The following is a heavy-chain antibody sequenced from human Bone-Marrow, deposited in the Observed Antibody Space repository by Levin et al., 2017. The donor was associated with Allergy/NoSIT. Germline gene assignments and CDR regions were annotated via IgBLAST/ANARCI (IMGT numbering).Heavy chain of an antibody. CDR1: GGSISTYY. Sequence: AGGSLRLSCTVSGGSISTYYWSWIRQPPGQGLEWIGYISYSGSTKYNPSLKSRITISVDTSKNQFSLKVTSVTAADTAVYYCARGSMWGLKDHWGQGTLVTVSS. J-gene: IGHJ4*02. CDR2: ISYSGST. V-gene: IGHV4-59*01. CDR3: ARGSMWGLKDH. D-gene: IGHD1-26*01.